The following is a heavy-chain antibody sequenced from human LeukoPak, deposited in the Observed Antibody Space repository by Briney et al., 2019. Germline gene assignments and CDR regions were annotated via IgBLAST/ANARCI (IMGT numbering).Heavy chain of an antibody. CDR1: GGSISSYY. CDR3: ARQGYSSGWSPVYYMDV. CDR2: IYTSGST. V-gene: IGHV4-4*09. J-gene: IGHJ6*03. D-gene: IGHD6-19*01. Sequence: SETLSLTCTVSGGSISSYYWSWIRQPPGKRLEWIGYIYTSGSTNYNPSLKSRVTISVDTSKNQFSLKLSSVTAADTAVYYCARQGYSSGWSPVYYMDVWGKGTTVTVSS.